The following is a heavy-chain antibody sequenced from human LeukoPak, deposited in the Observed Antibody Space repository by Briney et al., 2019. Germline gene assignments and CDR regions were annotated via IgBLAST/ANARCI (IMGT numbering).Heavy chain of an antibody. CDR3: AKGNRQWLNLNWFDP. J-gene: IGHJ5*02. V-gene: IGHV3-9*03. D-gene: IGHD6-19*01. Sequence: GRSLRLSCAATGFTFDDYAMHWVRQAPGKGVEWVSGISWNSGRIGYADSVKCRFTISRDNAKNSLYLQMNSLRAEDMALYYCAKGNRQWLNLNWFDPWGQGTLVTVSS. CDR1: GFTFDDYA. CDR2: ISWNSGRI.